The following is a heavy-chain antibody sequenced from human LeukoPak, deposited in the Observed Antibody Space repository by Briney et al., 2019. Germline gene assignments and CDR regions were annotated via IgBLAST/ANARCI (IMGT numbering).Heavy chain of an antibody. CDR3: ARDRGPTRAFDI. CDR1: GFTVSSNY. J-gene: IGHJ3*02. D-gene: IGHD5-24*01. CDR2: IYSGVPT. V-gene: IGHV3-53*01. Sequence: GGSLRLSCAASGFTVSSNYMSWVRQAPGKGLEWVSVIYSGVPTYYADSVKGRFTISRDKSKNTLYLQMNSLRAEDTAVYYCARDRGPTRAFDIWGQGTMVTVS.